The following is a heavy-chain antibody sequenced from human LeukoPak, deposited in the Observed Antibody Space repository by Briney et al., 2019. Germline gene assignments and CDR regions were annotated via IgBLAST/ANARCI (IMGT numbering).Heavy chain of an antibody. CDR3: ARGSSSGWFDY. J-gene: IGHJ4*02. V-gene: IGHV4-34*01. CDR1: GGSFSGYY. Sequence: KPSETLSLTCAVYGGSFSGYYWSWIRQPPGKGLEWIGEINHSGSTNYNPSLKSRVTISVDTSKNQFSLKLSSVAAADTAVYYCARGSSSGWFDYWGQGTLVTVSS. CDR2: INHSGST. D-gene: IGHD6-19*01.